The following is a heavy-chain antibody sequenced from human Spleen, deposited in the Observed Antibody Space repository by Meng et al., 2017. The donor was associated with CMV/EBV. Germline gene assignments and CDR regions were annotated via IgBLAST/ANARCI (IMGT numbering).Heavy chain of an antibody. CDR1: GGSISSSNW. V-gene: IGHV4-4*02. CDR2: IYHSGST. J-gene: IGHJ4*02. D-gene: IGHD2-2*01. Sequence: SETLSLTSAVSGGSISSSNWWSWVRQPPGKGLEWIGEIYHSGSTNYNPSLKSRVTISVDKSKNQFSLKLSSVTAADTAVYYCATLGCSSTSCYSDPFDYWGQGTLVTVSS. CDR3: ATLGCSSTSCYSDPFDY.